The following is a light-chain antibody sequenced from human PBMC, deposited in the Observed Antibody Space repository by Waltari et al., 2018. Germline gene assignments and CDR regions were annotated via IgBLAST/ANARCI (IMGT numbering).Light chain of an antibody. V-gene: IGKV1-39*01. CDR3: QQSYIIPRT. CDR1: QSINSY. Sequence: IQMTQSPSSLSASVCHSVTVTCRTSQSINSYLNWYQQKQGKAPKLLIYVASSSQSGVPSRFSGSGSGADFTLTISRLQPEDVATYYYQQSYIIPRTFGQGTKVEIK. CDR2: VAS. J-gene: IGKJ1*01.